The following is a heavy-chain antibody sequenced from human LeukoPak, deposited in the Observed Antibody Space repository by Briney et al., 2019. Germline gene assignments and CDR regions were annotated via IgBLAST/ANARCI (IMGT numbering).Heavy chain of an antibody. CDR1: GASISSSRFY. V-gene: IGHV4-39*01. J-gene: IGHJ4*02. D-gene: IGHD1-26*01. Sequence: SETLSLTCTVSGASISSSRFYWGWIRQSPGKGLEWIGSIYFIIGSTYYNPSLERRVTISADTSKNQFSLKLSSVTAADTAVYYCALPGSGSYGNFDSWGQGTLVTVSS. CDR3: ALPGSGSYGNFDS. CDR2: IYFIIGST.